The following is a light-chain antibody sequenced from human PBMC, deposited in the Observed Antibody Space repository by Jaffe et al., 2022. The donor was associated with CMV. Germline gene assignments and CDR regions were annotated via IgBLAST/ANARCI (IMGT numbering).Light chain of an antibody. CDR1: QDIITS. Sequence: DVQMTQSPSSLSASVGDRVTITCQASQDIITSLNWYQQKPGKAPNLLIYDASYLEAGVPSRFSGSGSGTHFTFTISSLQPEDVATYYCQQYSNLPPLTFGGGTKVEI. CDR2: DAS. CDR3: QQYSNLPPLT. J-gene: IGKJ4*01. V-gene: IGKV1-33*01.